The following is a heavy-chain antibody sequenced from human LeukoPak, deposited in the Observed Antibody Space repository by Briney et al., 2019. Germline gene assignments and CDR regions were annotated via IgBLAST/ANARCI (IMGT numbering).Heavy chain of an antibody. CDR2: IYYSGST. V-gene: IGHV4-39*07. CDR1: GGSISSSSYF. J-gene: IGHJ5*02. Sequence: SETLSLTCTVSGGSISSSSYFWGWIRQPPGKGLEWIGSIYYSGSTYYSPSLKSRVTISVDTSQNQFSLKLSSVTAADTAVYYCARAGIYSSSISVTRHSYNWFDPWGQGTLVTVSS. D-gene: IGHD6-6*01. CDR3: ARAGIYSSSISVTRHSYNWFDP.